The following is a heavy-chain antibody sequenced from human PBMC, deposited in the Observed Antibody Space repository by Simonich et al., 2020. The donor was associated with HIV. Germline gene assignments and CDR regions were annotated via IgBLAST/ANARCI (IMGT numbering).Heavy chain of an antibody. V-gene: IGHV1-18*01. CDR2: SGADNGKT. Sequence: QVQLVQSGAEVKKPGASVKVSCQASGYSFTSYVISWVRQAPGQGLEWMGRSGADNGKTNHAQKRQGRGNMTTDTSTSTAYMELRSLRSDDTAVYYCARGSPQDPYYYYYYMDVWGKGTTVTVSS. CDR3: ARGSPQDPYYYYYYMDV. CDR1: GYSFTSYV. D-gene: IGHD2-15*01. J-gene: IGHJ6*03.